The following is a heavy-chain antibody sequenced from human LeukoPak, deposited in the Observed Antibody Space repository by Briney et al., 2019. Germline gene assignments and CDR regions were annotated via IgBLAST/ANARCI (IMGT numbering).Heavy chain of an antibody. J-gene: IGHJ4*02. CDR1: GFTFSSYW. CDR3: AKTEGSFLAWLFDY. V-gene: IGHV3-74*01. D-gene: IGHD3-3*01. Sequence: PGGSLRLSCAASGFTFSSYWIHWVRQAPGKGLVWVSRINSEGSSTSYADSVKGRFTISRDNAKNTLYLQMNSLRADDTGIYFCAKTEGSFLAWLFDYWGEGTLATVSS. CDR2: INSEGSST.